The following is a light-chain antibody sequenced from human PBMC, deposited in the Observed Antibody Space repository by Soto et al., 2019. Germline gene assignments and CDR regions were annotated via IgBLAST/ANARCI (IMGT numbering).Light chain of an antibody. CDR2: EGS. CDR3: CSYAGSSMPWV. Sequence: QSALTQPASVSGSPGQSITISCTGTSISVGSYNLVSWYQHHPDKAPKLIIYEGSKRPSGVSNRFSGSKSGNTAYLTISGLQAEDEADYYCCSYAGSSMPWVFGGGTKVTVL. V-gene: IGLV2-23*01. J-gene: IGLJ3*02. CDR1: SISVGSYNL.